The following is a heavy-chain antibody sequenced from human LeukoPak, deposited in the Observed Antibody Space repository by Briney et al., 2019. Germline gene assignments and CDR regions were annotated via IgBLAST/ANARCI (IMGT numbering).Heavy chain of an antibody. J-gene: IGHJ1*01. CDR3: ARGPNWNYFQH. V-gene: IGHV4-38-2*01. Sequence: SETLSLTCAVSGYSISSGYYWGWIRQPPGKGLEWIGSFYHSGSTYYNASLNSRVTISVDTSKNQFSLKQTSVTAAETAVYYCARGPNWNYFQHWGQGTLVTVSS. D-gene: IGHD1-20*01. CDR2: FYHSGST. CDR1: GYSISSGYY.